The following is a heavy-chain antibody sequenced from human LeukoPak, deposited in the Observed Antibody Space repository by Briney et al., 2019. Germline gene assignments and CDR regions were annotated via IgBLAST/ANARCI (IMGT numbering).Heavy chain of an antibody. D-gene: IGHD5-18*01. CDR1: GGTFSSYA. CDR2: IIPILGIA. CDR3: ARDGRGYSHDLSYYYGMDV. J-gene: IGHJ6*02. V-gene: IGHV1-69*04. Sequence: SVKVSCKASGGTFSSYAISWVRQAPGQGLEWMGRIIPILGIANYAQKFQGRVTITADKSTSTAYVELRSLRSDDTAVYYCARDGRGYSHDLSYYYGMDVWGQGTTVTVSS.